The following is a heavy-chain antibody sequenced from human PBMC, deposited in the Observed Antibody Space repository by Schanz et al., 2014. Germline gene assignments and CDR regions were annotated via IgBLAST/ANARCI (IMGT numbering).Heavy chain of an antibody. Sequence: EVQLVESGGVVVQPGGSLRLSCAASGFTFDDYALDWVRQPPGKGLEWVSLISWDGGSTYYADSVRGRFTVSRDNARNTVSLQMNSLRADDTAVYYCVRDERVISGVWFDPWGQGTLVTVSS. CDR3: VRDERVISGVWFDP. J-gene: IGHJ5*02. CDR2: ISWDGGST. CDR1: GFTFDDYA. V-gene: IGHV3-43D*03. D-gene: IGHD3-16*02.